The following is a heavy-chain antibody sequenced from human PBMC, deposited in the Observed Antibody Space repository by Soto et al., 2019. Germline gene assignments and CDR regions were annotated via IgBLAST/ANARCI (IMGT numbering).Heavy chain of an antibody. Sequence: VQLVESGGGLVQPGGSLRLSCEASGFTFRNYDMHWVRQGTGKGLEWVSGISAAGDPDYADSVEGRFTISRENAQNSFFLPMNSLRVGDPAVYYCARTDRDFYGLDVWGQGTTVIVSS. CDR1: GFTFRNYD. CDR2: ISAAGDP. J-gene: IGHJ6*02. V-gene: IGHV3-13*05. CDR3: ARTDRDFYGLDV.